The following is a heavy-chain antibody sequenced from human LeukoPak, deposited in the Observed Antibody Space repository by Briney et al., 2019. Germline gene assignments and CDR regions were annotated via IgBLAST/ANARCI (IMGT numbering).Heavy chain of an antibody. CDR3: ARDSDPTYYFDSGPYHAY. J-gene: IGHJ4*02. D-gene: IGHD3-10*01. V-gene: IGHV1-18*01. CDR2: ISAYNGNT. CDR1: GYTFSSYG. Sequence: ASVKVSCKASGYTFSSYGIGWVRQAPGQGLEWMGWISAYNGNTNYAQKFQGRVTMTRDTSISTAYMELSRLRSDDTAVYYCARDSDPTYYFDSGPYHAYWGQGTLVTVSS.